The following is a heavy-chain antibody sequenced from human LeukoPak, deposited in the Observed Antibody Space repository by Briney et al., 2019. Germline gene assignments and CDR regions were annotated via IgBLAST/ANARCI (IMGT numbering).Heavy chain of an antibody. J-gene: IGHJ4*02. CDR1: GLTFNNYG. V-gene: IGHV3-33*08. D-gene: IGHD3-10*01. CDR2: IWFDGSNT. CDR3: ARNIPGSYYFDY. Sequence: PGGSLRLSCAASGLTFNNYGMSWVRQAPGKGLEWVAVIWFDGSNTYYADSVKGRFTISRDNSKNTLYLQMNSLRAEDTAVFYCARNIPGSYYFDYWGQGTLVTVSS.